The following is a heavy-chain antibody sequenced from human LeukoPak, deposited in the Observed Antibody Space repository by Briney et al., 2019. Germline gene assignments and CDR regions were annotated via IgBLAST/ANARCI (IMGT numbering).Heavy chain of an antibody. V-gene: IGHV4-59*01. D-gene: IGHD3-16*01. CDR2: IYYSGST. CDR3: ARGPYDYFWGGGV. Sequence: SETLSLTCTVSGGSISSYYWSWIRQPPGKGLEWIGYIYYSGSTNYNPSLKSRVTISVDTSKNQFSLKLSSVTAADTAVYYCARGPYDYFWGGGVWGQGTLVTVSS. CDR1: GGSISSYY. J-gene: IGHJ4*02.